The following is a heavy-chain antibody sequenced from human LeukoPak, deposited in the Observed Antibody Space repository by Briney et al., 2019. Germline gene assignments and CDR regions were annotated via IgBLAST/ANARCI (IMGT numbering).Heavy chain of an antibody. CDR3: ARDLPLTHIDY. CDR1: GFTFSSYT. J-gene: IGHJ4*02. CDR2: ISSGSNYI. V-gene: IGHV3-21*01. Sequence: GGSLRLSCAASGFTFSSYTMNWVRQAPGKGLEWVSSISSGSNYIYYADSVKGRFTISRDNAKNSLYLQMNSLRAEDTAVYYCARDLPLTHIDYWGQGTLVTVSS.